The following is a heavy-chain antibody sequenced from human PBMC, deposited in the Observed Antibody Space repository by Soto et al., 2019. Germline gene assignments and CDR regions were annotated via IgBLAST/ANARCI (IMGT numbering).Heavy chain of an antibody. CDR3: ASERWNWFDP. CDR2: IYTSGST. D-gene: IGHD2-15*01. V-gene: IGHV4-4*07. Sequence: QVQLQESGPGLVKPSETLSLTCTVSGGSISSYYWSWIRQPADKGLEWIGRIYTSGSTNYNPSLKSRVTVSVDTSKNQFSLKLRSVTAADTAVYYCASERWNWFDPWGQGTLVTVSS. J-gene: IGHJ5*02. CDR1: GGSISSYY.